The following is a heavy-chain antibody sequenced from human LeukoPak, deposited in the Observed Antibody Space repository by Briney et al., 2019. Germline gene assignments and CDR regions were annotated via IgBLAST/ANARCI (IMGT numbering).Heavy chain of an antibody. D-gene: IGHD5-12*01. J-gene: IGHJ4*02. CDR2: ISGSGGST. Sequence: GGSLRPSCAASGFTFSSYAMSWVRQAPGKGLEWVSAISGSGGSTYYADSVKGRFTISRDNSKNTLYLQMNSLRAEDTAVYYCAKEVDIVATNNHLFDYWGQGTLVTVSS. CDR1: GFTFSSYA. V-gene: IGHV3-23*01. CDR3: AKEVDIVATNNHLFDY.